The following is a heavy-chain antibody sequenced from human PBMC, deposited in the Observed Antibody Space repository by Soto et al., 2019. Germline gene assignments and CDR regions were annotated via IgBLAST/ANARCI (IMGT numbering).Heavy chain of an antibody. J-gene: IGHJ6*02. CDR2: MNPNSGNT. D-gene: IGHD2-15*01. CDR1: GYTFTSYD. CDR3: ARTGYCSGGSCLTNYNYYYGMDV. V-gene: IGHV1-8*01. Sequence: ASVKVSCKASGYTFTSYDINWVRQATGQGLEWMGWMNPNSGNTGYAQKFQGRVTMTRNTSISTAYMELSSLRSEDTAVYYCARTGYCSGGSCLTNYNYYYGMDVWGQGTTVTVSS.